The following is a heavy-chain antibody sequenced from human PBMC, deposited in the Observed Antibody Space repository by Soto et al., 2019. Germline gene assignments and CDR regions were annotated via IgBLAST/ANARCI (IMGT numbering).Heavy chain of an antibody. J-gene: IGHJ4*02. Sequence: PGGSLRLSCAASGFTFSSYAMSCVRQAPGKGLEWVSAISGSGGSTYYADSVKGRFTISRDNSKNTLYLQMNSLRAEDTAVCYCAKVRIVVVVAATAGYFDYWGQGTLVTVSS. CDR1: GFTFSSYA. D-gene: IGHD2-15*01. CDR2: ISGSGGST. CDR3: AKVRIVVVVAATAGYFDY. V-gene: IGHV3-23*01.